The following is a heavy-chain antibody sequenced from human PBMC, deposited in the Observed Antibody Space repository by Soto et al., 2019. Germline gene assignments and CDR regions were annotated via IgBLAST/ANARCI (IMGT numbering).Heavy chain of an antibody. CDR1: GFTFTSSA. V-gene: IGHV1-58*01. J-gene: IGHJ5*02. CDR2: IVVGSGNT. D-gene: IGHD3-22*01. Sequence: SVKVSCKASGFTFTSSAVQWVRQARGQRLEWIGWIVVGSGNTNYAQKFQERVTITRDMSTSTAYMELSSLRSEDTAVYYCAAESGYYDSSGYPWGQGTLVTVS. CDR3: AAESGYYDSSGYP.